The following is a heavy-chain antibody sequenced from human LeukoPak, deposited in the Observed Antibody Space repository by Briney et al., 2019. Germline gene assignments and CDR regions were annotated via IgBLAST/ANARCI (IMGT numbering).Heavy chain of an antibody. V-gene: IGHV1-2*02. Sequence: ASVKVSCKASGYTFTGYSIHWVRQAPGQGLEWMGWINLKSGGTNYAQKFQARVTMTRDTSISTAYMELSRLRSDDTAVYYCARDLGGPAGEDYWGQGTLVTVSS. D-gene: IGHD3-16*01. J-gene: IGHJ4*02. CDR3: ARDLGGPAGEDY. CDR1: GYTFTGYS. CDR2: INLKSGGT.